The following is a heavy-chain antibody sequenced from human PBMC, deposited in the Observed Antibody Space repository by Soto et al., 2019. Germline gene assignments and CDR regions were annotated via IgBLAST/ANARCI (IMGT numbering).Heavy chain of an antibody. V-gene: IGHV4-38-2*02. CDR3: ARDGGNCRGTRCYFWGERNWFDP. D-gene: IGHD2-2*01. J-gene: IGHJ5*02. CDR1: GYSISSGFS. Sequence: PSETLSLTCAVSGYSISSGFSWGWIRQPPGKGLEWIGYIYNSESTYYNPSLKSRVSISADTSKNQFSLTLTSVTAADTAVYYGARDGGNCRGTRCYFWGERNWFDPWGQGTLVTVSS. CDR2: IYNSEST.